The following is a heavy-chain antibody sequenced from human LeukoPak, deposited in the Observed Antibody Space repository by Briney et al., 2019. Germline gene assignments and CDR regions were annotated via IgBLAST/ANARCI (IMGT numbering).Heavy chain of an antibody. D-gene: IGHD1-26*01. CDR1: GFTFSSYW. J-gene: IGHJ4*02. Sequence: GGSLRLSCAASGFTFSSYWMHWVRQAPGKGLVWVSRINIDGSTTNYADSVKGRFTISRDNAKNTLYLQMNSLRAEDTAVFYCAKAGRAFVGASFFDYWGQGTLVTVSS. CDR2: INIDGSTT. V-gene: IGHV3-74*01. CDR3: AKAGRAFVGASFFDY.